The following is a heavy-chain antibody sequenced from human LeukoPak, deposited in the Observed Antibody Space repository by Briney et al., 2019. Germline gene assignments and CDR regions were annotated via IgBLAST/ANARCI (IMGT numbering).Heavy chain of an antibody. CDR1: GGTFSSYA. CDR3: AVLPGRRSSPVNFDY. V-gene: IGHV1-69*05. D-gene: IGHD6-6*01. CDR2: IIPIFGTA. Sequence: SVKVSCKASGGTFSSYAISWVRQAPGQGLEWMGGIIPIFGTANYAQKFQGRVTITTDVSTSTAYMELSSLRSEDTAVYYCAVLPGRRSSPVNFDYWGQGTLVTVSS. J-gene: IGHJ4*02.